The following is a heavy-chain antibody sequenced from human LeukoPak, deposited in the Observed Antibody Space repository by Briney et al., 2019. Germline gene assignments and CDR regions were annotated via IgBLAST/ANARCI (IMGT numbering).Heavy chain of an antibody. D-gene: IGHD3-10*01. Sequence: GGSLRLSCAASGFTFSTYAMSWVRQAPGKGLEWVSSISSSGGSTYYADSVKGRFTISRDNSKNTLYLQMNSLRAEDTAVYYCAKGRLPPEYWGQGTLVTVSS. CDR3: AKGRLPPEY. V-gene: IGHV3-23*01. CDR1: GFTFSTYA. J-gene: IGHJ4*02. CDR2: ISSSGGST.